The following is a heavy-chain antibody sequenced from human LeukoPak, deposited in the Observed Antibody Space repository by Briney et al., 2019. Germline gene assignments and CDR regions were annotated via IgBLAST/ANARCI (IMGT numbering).Heavy chain of an antibody. Sequence: GESLKISCKGSGYLFTSSWIGWVRQMPGKGLEWMGIIYPVDSDTRYTPSFQGQVTISADKSISTAYLQWSSLKASDTAMYYCARLHYYDSSSYSGDAFDIWGQGTMVTVSS. J-gene: IGHJ3*02. CDR3: ARLHYYDSSSYSGDAFDI. D-gene: IGHD3-22*01. V-gene: IGHV5-51*01. CDR1: GYLFTSSW. CDR2: IYPVDSDT.